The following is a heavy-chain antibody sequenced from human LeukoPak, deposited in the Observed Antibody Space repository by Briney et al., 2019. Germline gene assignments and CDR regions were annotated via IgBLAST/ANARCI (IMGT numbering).Heavy chain of an antibody. J-gene: IGHJ5*02. CDR1: GGSISSYY. D-gene: IGHD6-19*01. CDR2: IYTSGST. CDR3: ARDRVGIAVAGTGWFDP. V-gene: IGHV4-4*07. Sequence: SETLSLTCTVSGGSISSYYWSWIRQPAGKGLGWIGRIYTSGSTNYNPSLKSRVTMSVDTSKNQFSLKLSSVTAADTAVYYCARDRVGIAVAGTGWFDPWGQGTLVTVSS.